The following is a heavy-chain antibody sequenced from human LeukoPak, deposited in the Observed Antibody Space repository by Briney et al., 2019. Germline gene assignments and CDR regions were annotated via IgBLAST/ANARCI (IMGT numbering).Heavy chain of an antibody. D-gene: IGHD3-22*01. Sequence: ASVKVSCKASGYTFTSYDINWVRQATGQGLEWMGWMNPNSGNTGYAQKFQGRVTLTRNTSISTAYMELSSLRSEDTAVYYCARAIRWSYYYDSSGYYPPPNYYYYMDVWGKGTTVTVSS. V-gene: IGHV1-8*01. CDR2: MNPNSGNT. CDR3: ARAIRWSYYYDSSGYYPPPNYYYYMDV. CDR1: GYTFTSYD. J-gene: IGHJ6*03.